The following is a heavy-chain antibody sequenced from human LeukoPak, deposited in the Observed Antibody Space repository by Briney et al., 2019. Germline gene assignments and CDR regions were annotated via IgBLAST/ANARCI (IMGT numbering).Heavy chain of an antibody. CDR1: GCTFSSYS. V-gene: IGHV3-64*01. J-gene: IGHJ5*02. Sequence: GGSLRLSCAASGCTFSSYSMHWVRQAPGQGLEYVSAITGSGDITYYANSVKGRFTISRDNSKNTLYLQLGSLRTEDMAIYYCARSSRTSGANWFDPWGQGTLVTVSS. CDR3: ARSSRTSGANWFDP. D-gene: IGHD6-6*01. CDR2: ITGSGDIT.